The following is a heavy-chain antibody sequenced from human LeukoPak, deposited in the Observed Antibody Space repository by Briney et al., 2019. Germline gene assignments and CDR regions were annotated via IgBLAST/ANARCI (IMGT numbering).Heavy chain of an antibody. CDR2: ISYDGSNK. CDR1: GFTFSSYG. V-gene: IGHV3-30*18. J-gene: IGHJ6*02. Sequence: GGSLRLSCAASGFTFSSYGMHWVRQAPGKGLEWVAVISYDGSNKYYADSVKGRFTISRDNSKNTLYLQMNSLRAEDTAVYYCAKADYYYGMDVWGQGTTVTVSS. CDR3: AKADYYYGMDV.